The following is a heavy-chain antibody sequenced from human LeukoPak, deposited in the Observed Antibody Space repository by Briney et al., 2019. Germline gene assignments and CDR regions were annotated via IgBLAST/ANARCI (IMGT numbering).Heavy chain of an antibody. Sequence: SVKVSCKASGGTFSSYAISWVRQAPGQGLEWMGRIIPILGIANYAQKFQGRVTITADKSTSTAYMELSSLRSEDTAVYYCARDGIFMGAKGFGYFDYWGQGTLVTVSS. CDR1: GGTFSSYA. CDR2: IIPILGIA. J-gene: IGHJ4*02. V-gene: IGHV1-69*04. CDR3: ARDGIFMGAKGFGYFDY. D-gene: IGHD1-26*01.